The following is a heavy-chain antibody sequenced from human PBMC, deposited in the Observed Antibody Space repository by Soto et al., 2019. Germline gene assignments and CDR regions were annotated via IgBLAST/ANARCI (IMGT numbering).Heavy chain of an antibody. V-gene: IGHV3-23*01. Sequence: QPGGSLRLSCAASGFTVNNTAMTWVRQAPGKGLEWVSAFSGRSKSTYYATSVKGRFTISKDNSKNTLYLQMNSLRAEGTALYYCAKGIDCGADCHSYDTFDIWGQGTVVTVSS. J-gene: IGHJ3*02. CDR3: AKGIDCGADCHSYDTFDI. CDR1: GFTVNNTA. D-gene: IGHD2-21*02. CDR2: FSGRSKST.